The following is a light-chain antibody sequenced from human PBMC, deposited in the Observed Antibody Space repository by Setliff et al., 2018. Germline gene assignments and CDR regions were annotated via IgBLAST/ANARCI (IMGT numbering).Light chain of an antibody. J-gene: IGKJ3*01. CDR2: DAS. V-gene: IGKV3-11*01. CDR1: QSVSH. CDR3: QQRTNWPPMFS. Sequence: EIVLTQSPATLSLSPGERATLSCRASQSVSHLAWYQQRPGQAPRLLIYDASIRATGIPARFTGRGSGTDFTLTISGLQPEDFAVYYCQQRTNWPPMFSFGPGTKVDIK.